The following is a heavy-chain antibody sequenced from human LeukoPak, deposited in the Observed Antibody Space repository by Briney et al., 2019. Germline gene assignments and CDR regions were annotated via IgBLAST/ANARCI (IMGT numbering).Heavy chain of an antibody. Sequence: GGSLRLSCAASGFTITSSYMNWVRQAPGKGLEWVSVIYSGGSTYYADSVKGRFTISRDISKNTLYLQMNSLRAEDTAVYYCATVGVVAATPYWYFDLWGRGTLVTVSS. CDR2: IYSGGST. CDR1: GFTITSSY. D-gene: IGHD2-15*01. V-gene: IGHV3-53*01. CDR3: ATVGVVAATPYWYFDL. J-gene: IGHJ2*01.